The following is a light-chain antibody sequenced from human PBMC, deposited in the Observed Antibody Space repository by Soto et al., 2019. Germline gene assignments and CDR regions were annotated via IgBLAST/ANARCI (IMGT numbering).Light chain of an antibody. Sequence: IVLTQSPGTLSLSPGERATLSCRASQTICSSSLAWYQQKGGQAPRLLIYGASSRATGIPDRFSGSGSGTDFTLTISRLEPDDFAVYYCQQYGSSSTFGQGTRLEIK. CDR1: QTICSSS. J-gene: IGKJ5*01. CDR2: GAS. CDR3: QQYGSSST. V-gene: IGKV3-20*01.